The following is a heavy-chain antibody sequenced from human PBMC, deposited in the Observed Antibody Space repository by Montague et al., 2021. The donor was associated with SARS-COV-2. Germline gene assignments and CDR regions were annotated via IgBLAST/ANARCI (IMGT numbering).Heavy chain of an antibody. D-gene: IGHD4-17*01. V-gene: IGHV4-39*01. CDR2: HNNSGTT. CDR3: ARQRNYGDHSLDNWFHP. J-gene: IGHJ5*02. Sequence: SETLSLTCTVPGDSTSCPNCYWGWICQAPGKGLDGIGTHNNSGTTNHNLSLKSRLAISIYTSKNQFSLKLTSVTAADTAVYYCARQRNYGDHSLDNWFHPWGQGTLVTVSS. CDR1: GDSTSCPNCY.